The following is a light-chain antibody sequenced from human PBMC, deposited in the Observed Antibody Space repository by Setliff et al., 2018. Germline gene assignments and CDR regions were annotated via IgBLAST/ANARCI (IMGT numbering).Light chain of an antibody. V-gene: IGLV1-40*01. CDR1: RSNIGAGFG. CDR2: GDN. Sequence: QSVLTQPPSVSGAPGQRVTISCTGTRSNIGAGFGVHWYQQVPGTAPKLLIYGDNNRPSGVPDRFSGSKSGTSASLAITGLQAEDEADYYCQSYDSSLSGYVFGTGTKVTVL. CDR3: QSYDSSLSGYV. J-gene: IGLJ1*01.